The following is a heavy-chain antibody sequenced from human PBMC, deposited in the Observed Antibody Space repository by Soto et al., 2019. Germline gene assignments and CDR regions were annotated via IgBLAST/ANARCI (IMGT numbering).Heavy chain of an antibody. V-gene: IGHV1-2*02. D-gene: IGHD1-26*01. Sequence: QVQLVQSGAEVKKPGASVKVSCKASGYTFTGHNIHWVRQAPEQGPEWMGEIGPESGATRYAEKFQGRVTMTLDTSITTVYMELKNLSPDDTAVYYCGRGRSGQIVVFYWGQGTPVTVSS. CDR2: IGPESGAT. CDR1: GYTFTGHN. CDR3: GRGRSGQIVVFY. J-gene: IGHJ4*02.